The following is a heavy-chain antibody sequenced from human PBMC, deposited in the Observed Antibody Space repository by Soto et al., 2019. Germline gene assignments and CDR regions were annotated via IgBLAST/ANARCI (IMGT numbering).Heavy chain of an antibody. CDR1: GGSISSYY. V-gene: IGHV4-59*12. CDR2: IYYTGST. Sequence: SETLSLTCTVSGGSISSYYWSWIRQPPGKGLEWIGYIYYTGSTNYNPSLKSRVTISVDTSKNQFSLKLTSVTAADTAVYYCAKTMGYLAFFDYWGQGTLVTVSS. J-gene: IGHJ4*02. CDR3: AKTMGYLAFFDY. D-gene: IGHD5-18*01.